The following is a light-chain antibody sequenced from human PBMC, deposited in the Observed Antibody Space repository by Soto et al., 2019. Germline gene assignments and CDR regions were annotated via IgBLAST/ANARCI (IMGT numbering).Light chain of an antibody. CDR3: AAWDDSLTGWV. CDR2: RDD. J-gene: IGLJ3*02. V-gene: IGLV1-47*01. CDR1: TSDIGNNY. Sequence: QAVVTQAPSASGTPGQSVTISCSGSTSDIGNNYVYWYQHLPGTAPKLLIYRDDQRPAGVPDRFSGSKSGTSASLAISGLRSEDEADYWCAAWDDSLTGWVFGGGTKVTVL.